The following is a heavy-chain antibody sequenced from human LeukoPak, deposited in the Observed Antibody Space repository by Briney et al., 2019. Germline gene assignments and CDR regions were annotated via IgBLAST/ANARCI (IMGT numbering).Heavy chain of an antibody. Sequence: ASVKVSCKASDYRFSRYGISWVRQAPGQGPEWLGWVSVFNGDTKYAEKFQGRVTVTTEISTDTAYMELSGLRSDDTGVYYCARGHGYYYYMDVWGKGTTVTVSS. CDR1: DYRFSRYG. J-gene: IGHJ6*03. V-gene: IGHV1-18*01. CDR3: ARGHGYYYYMDV. CDR2: VSVFNGDT.